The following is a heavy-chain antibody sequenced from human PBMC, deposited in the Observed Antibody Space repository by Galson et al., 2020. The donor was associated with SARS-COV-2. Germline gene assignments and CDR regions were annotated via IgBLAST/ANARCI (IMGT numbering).Heavy chain of an antibody. CDR2: ISAYNGNT. V-gene: IGHV1-18*04. D-gene: IGHD3-3*01. Sequence: ASVKVSCKASGYTFTSYGISWVRQAPGQGLEWMGWISAYNGNTNYAQKLQGRVTMTTDTSTSTAYMELRSLRSDDTAVYYCAGVSHDFWSGYYMYWGQGTLVTVSS. CDR3: AGVSHDFWSGYYMY. CDR1: GYTFTSYG. J-gene: IGHJ4*02.